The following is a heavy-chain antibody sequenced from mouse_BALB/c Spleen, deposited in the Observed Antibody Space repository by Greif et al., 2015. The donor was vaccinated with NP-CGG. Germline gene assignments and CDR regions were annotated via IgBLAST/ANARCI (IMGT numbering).Heavy chain of an antibody. CDR3: AVAYYYAMDY. CDR1: GFTFSSFG. Sequence: EVQLQQSGGGLVQPGGSRKLSWAASGFTFSSFGMHWVRQAPEKGLEWVAYISSGSSTIYYADTVKGRFTISRDNPKNTLFLKMTSLRSEDTAIYYCAVAYYYAMDYWGQGTSVTVSS. V-gene: IGHV5-17*02. CDR2: ISSGSSTI. J-gene: IGHJ4*01. D-gene: IGHD6-5*01.